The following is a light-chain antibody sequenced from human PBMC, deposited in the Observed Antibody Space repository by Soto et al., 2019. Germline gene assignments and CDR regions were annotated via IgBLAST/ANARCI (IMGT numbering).Light chain of an antibody. CDR2: DAS. Sequence: EIVLTQSPPTRSCSPGERATLPCGPSGRVGTYLPWNQQKPGQAPRLLIYDASYRATGIPARFSGSGSGTDFTLTISSLEPEDFAVYYCQHRSDWPPRLTFGGGTKVEIK. V-gene: IGKV3-11*01. CDR3: QHRSDWPPRLT. CDR1: GRVGTY. J-gene: IGKJ4*01.